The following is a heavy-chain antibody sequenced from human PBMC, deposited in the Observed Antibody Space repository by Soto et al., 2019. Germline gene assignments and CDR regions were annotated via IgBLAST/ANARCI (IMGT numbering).Heavy chain of an antibody. D-gene: IGHD3-22*01. J-gene: IGHJ3*02. CDR1: GYTFTSYD. Sequence: ASVKVSCKASGYTFTSYDINWVRQATGQGLEWMGWMNPNSGNTGYAQKFQGRVTMTRNTPISTAYMELSSLRSEDTAVYYCARGFYYYDSTGYYLVRAFDIWGQGTMVTVSS. V-gene: IGHV1-8*01. CDR2: MNPNSGNT. CDR3: ARGFYYYDSTGYYLVRAFDI.